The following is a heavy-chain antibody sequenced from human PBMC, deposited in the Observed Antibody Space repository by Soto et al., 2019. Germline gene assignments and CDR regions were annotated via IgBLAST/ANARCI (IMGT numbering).Heavy chain of an antibody. Sequence: QVQLVESGGGVVQPGRSLRLSCAASGFTFRNYGMHWVRQAPGKGLEWVAVISDDGSNKYNVASVEGRFTISRDNSKNTLYLQMNSLRAEDTAVYYCAKGGADTYGTNDAFDIWGQGTMVTVSS. J-gene: IGHJ3*02. V-gene: IGHV3-30*18. CDR1: GFTFRNYG. CDR2: ISDDGSNK. D-gene: IGHD3-10*01. CDR3: AKGGADTYGTNDAFDI.